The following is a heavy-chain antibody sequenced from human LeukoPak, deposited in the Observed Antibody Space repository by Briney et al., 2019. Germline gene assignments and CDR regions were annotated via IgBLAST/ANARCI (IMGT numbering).Heavy chain of an antibody. V-gene: IGHV1-18*01. Sequence: GASVKVSCKASGYTFTSRGISWVRQAPGQGLEWMGWISGYTGNTKYAQKLQGRVTMTTDTSASTAYMDLRSLRSDDTAMYYCARTKGSTSYFDSWGQGTLVTVSS. D-gene: IGHD2-2*01. CDR3: ARTKGSTSYFDS. CDR2: ISGYTGNT. J-gene: IGHJ4*02. CDR1: GYTFTSRG.